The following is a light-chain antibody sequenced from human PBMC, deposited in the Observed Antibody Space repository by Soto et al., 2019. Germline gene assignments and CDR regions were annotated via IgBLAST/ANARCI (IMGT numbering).Light chain of an antibody. CDR1: SSDVGGYNY. Sequence: QSALAQPASVSGSPGQSITISCTGTSSDVGGYNYVSWYQQHPGKAPKLMIYDVSNRPSGVSNRFSGSKSGNTASLTISGLQAEDEAYYYCSSYTSSTTLYVFETGTKVTVL. V-gene: IGLV2-14*01. CDR3: SSYTSSTTLYV. J-gene: IGLJ1*01. CDR2: DVS.